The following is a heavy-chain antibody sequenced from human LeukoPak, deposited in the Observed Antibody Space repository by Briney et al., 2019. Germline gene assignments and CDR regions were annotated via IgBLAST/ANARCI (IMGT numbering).Heavy chain of an antibody. V-gene: IGHV3-7*01. Sequence: GGSLRLSCAASGFTFSSYWMSWVRQAPGKGLEWVANIKQDGSEKYYVDSVKGRFTISRDNAKNSLYLQMNSLRAEDTAVYYCARDSSYDYYYCFGMDVWGQGTTVTVSS. J-gene: IGHJ6*02. CDR3: ARDSSYDYYYCFGMDV. CDR1: GFTFSSYW. CDR2: IKQDGSEK. D-gene: IGHD3-16*01.